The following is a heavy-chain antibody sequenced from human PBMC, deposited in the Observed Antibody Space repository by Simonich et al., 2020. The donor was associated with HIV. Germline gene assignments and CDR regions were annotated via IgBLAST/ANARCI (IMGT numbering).Heavy chain of an antibody. V-gene: IGHV4-34*01. CDR2: INQRGST. Sequence: QVQLQQWGAGLLKPSETLSLTCAVYGGSFSGYYWSWTRQPPGKGLGWVGEINQRGSTNYNPSLKSRVTISGDTSNNQFSPKLSSVTAADTAVYYCARARRELQLISRYLVNGMDVWGQGTTVTVSS. CDR3: ARARRELQLISRYLVNGMDV. D-gene: IGHD2-2*01. J-gene: IGHJ6*02. CDR1: GGSFSGYY.